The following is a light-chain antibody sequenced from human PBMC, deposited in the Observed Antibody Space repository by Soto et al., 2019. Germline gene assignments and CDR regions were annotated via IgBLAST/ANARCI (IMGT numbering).Light chain of an antibody. Sequence: EVVLTQSPGTLSLSPGERATLSCRASQSVSSNYLAWYQHKPGQAPRLLIYGASDRAAGIPDRFSGGGSGTDFNLTISRLEPEDFAVYYCQQYGGSLSWTFGQGTKVEIK. V-gene: IGKV3-20*01. CDR1: QSVSSNY. J-gene: IGKJ1*01. CDR2: GAS. CDR3: QQYGGSLSWT.